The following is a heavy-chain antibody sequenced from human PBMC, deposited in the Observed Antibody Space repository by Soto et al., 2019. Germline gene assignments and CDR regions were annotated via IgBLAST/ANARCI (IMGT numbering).Heavy chain of an antibody. Sequence: ASVKVSCKASGYTFTSYGISWVRQAPGQGLEWMGWISAYNGNTNYAQKLQGRVTMTTDTSTSTAYMELRSLRSDDTAVYYCATRDDSSGYYLSGAFDIWGQGTMVT. J-gene: IGHJ3*02. V-gene: IGHV1-18*01. CDR3: ATRDDSSGYYLSGAFDI. CDR1: GYTFTSYG. CDR2: ISAYNGNT. D-gene: IGHD3-22*01.